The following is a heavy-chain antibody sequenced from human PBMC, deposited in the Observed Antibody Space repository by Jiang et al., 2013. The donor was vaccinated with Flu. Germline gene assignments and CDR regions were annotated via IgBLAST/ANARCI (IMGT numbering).Heavy chain of an antibody. CDR1: GYTFISYY. V-gene: IGHV1-46*01. CDR3: ATDTAMVTVSHYYGMDI. Sequence: EVKKPGASVEVSCKASGYTFISYYIHWVRQAPGHGLEWLGIINPNDGATTYAQNFQGRVSITRDTSTNTVHMELNSLRSEDTAVYYCATDTAMVTVSHYYGMDIWARGPRSSSL. J-gene: IGHJ6*02. CDR2: INPNDGAT. D-gene: IGHD5-18*01.